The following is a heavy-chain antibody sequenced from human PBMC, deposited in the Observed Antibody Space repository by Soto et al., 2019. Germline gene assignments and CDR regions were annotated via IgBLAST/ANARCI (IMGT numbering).Heavy chain of an antibody. J-gene: IGHJ5*02. CDR3: TTDDPINRS. V-gene: IGHV3-15*04. CDR2: VESKTDAGTT. Sequence: GGSLSLSCAASGFHFSNAWMTWVRQAPGKGLEWVGRVESKTDAGTTDYAAPVKGRFTISRDDSKNTLYVQMSSLMTEDTAVYYCTTDDPINRSWGQGTLVTVSS. CDR1: GFHFSNAW.